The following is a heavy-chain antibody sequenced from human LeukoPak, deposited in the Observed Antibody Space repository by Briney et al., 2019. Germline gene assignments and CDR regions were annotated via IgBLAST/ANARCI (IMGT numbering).Heavy chain of an antibody. V-gene: IGHV1-2*04. J-gene: IGHJ4*02. CDR3: ARDQSDDSSGYYDY. CDR2: INPNSGDT. D-gene: IGHD3-22*01. Sequence: ASVKVSCKASGYAFTGYYMHWVRQAPGQGLEWMGWINPNSGDTNYAQKFQGWVTMIRDTSISTAYMELSRLRSDDTAVYYCARDQSDDSSGYYDYWGQGTLVTVSS. CDR1: GYAFTGYY.